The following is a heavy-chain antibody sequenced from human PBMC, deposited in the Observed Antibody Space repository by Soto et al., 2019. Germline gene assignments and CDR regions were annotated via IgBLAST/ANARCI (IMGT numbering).Heavy chain of an antibody. V-gene: IGHV3-30*18. CDR2: ITYDGSNK. D-gene: IGHD3-10*01. Sequence: QVQLVESGGGVVQPGKSLRLSCAGSGFTFSSYGMDWVRQAPGKGLEWVAVITYDGSNKYYADSVKVRFTISRDNSKNTLYLHMSSLRADDTAVYYCAKDRMGAGVRGYFDYWGQGTLVTVSS. CDR1: GFTFSSYG. J-gene: IGHJ4*02. CDR3: AKDRMGAGVRGYFDY.